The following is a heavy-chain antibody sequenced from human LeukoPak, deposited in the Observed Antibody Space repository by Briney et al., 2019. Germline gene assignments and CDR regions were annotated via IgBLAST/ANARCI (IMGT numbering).Heavy chain of an antibody. Sequence: GGSLRLSCAASGFTFSDYYMTWIRQVPGKGLEWVSYITGGSTYAKYADSVKGRFTISRDNAENSLYLQMHSLRAQDTAAYHCARIFGCGEFLDYWGQGALVTVSS. CDR1: GFTFSDYY. CDR3: ARIFGCGEFLDY. V-gene: IGHV3-11*03. D-gene: IGHD3-10*01. CDR2: ITGGSTYA. J-gene: IGHJ4*02.